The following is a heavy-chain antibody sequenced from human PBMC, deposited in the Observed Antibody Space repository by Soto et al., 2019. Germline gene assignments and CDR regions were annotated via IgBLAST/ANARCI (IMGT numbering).Heavy chain of an antibody. CDR3: ARGVFYYYHSSGYSPDY. V-gene: IGHV3-30-3*01. CDR1: GFTSSSYV. Sequence: GGSLRLSCEGSGFTSSSYVMHWVRQAPGKGLEWVALISYDGSKKNYADSVKGRFTISRDNSKNMMYLQMNSLRPEDTAVYYCARGVFYYYHSSGYSPDYWGQGTLVTVSS. CDR2: ISYDGSKK. J-gene: IGHJ4*02. D-gene: IGHD3-22*01.